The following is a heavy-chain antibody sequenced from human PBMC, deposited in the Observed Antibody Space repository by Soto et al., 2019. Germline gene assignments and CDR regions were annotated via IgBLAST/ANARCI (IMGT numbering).Heavy chain of an antibody. CDR2: ISCYNGKT. Sequence: QVQVVQSGDEVKETGASVRVSCKTSGYSFTAYGISWVRQAPGQGREWMGWISCYNGKTKYAQKVQGRVTMTTETSTSTAYMEVRRRRSDDTAIYYCARDAPPPELRFLEWHNYDYNGMDVWGQGTTVTVSS. V-gene: IGHV1-18*01. J-gene: IGHJ6*02. D-gene: IGHD3-3*01. CDR3: ARDAPPPELRFLEWHNYDYNGMDV. CDR1: GYSFTAYG.